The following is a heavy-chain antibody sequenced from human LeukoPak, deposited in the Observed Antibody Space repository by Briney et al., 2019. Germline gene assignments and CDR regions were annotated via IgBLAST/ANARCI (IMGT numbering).Heavy chain of an antibody. Sequence: GGSLRRSCAASGFTVSSNYMSWVRQAPGKGLEWVSVIYSGGSTYYADSVKGRFTISRDNSKNTLYLQMNSLRAEDTAVYYWARAHGYYYDSSGYYDAFDIWGQGTMVTVSS. CDR3: ARAHGYYYDSSGYYDAFDI. CDR1: GFTVSSNY. CDR2: IYSGGST. D-gene: IGHD3-22*01. J-gene: IGHJ3*02. V-gene: IGHV3-66*01.